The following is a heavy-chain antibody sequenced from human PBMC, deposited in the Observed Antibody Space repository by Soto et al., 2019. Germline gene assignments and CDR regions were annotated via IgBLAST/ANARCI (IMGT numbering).Heavy chain of an antibody. J-gene: IGHJ4*02. Sequence: SETLSLTCTVSGGSISSGDYYWSWIRQPPGKGLEWIGYIYYSGSTYYNPSLKSRVTMSVDTSKNQFSLKLSSVTAADTAVYYCARFPRGYSYAFHYWGQGALVTVSS. CDR1: GGSISSGDYY. CDR2: IYYSGST. D-gene: IGHD5-18*01. V-gene: IGHV4-30-4*01. CDR3: ARFPRGYSYAFHY.